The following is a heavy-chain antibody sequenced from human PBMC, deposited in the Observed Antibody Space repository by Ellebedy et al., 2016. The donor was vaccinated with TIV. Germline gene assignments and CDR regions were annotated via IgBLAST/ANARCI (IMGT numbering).Heavy chain of an antibody. CDR1: GGSISSSSYY. CDR2: IYYSGST. V-gene: IGHV4-39*07. Sequence: SETLSLXXTVSGGSISSSSYYWGWIRQPPGKGLEWIGSIYYSGSTYYNPSLKSRVTISVDTSKNQFSLKLSSVTAADTAVYYCARISLVYWYFDLWGRGTLVTVSS. CDR3: ARISLVYWYFDL. D-gene: IGHD2-8*02. J-gene: IGHJ2*01.